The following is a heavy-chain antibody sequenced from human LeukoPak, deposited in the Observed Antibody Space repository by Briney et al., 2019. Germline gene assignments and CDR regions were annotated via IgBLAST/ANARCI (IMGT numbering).Heavy chain of an antibody. CDR2: INPSGGST. D-gene: IGHD2-15*01. CDR3: ARDKWVEDIAWWFDP. J-gene: IGHJ5*02. V-gene: IGHV1-46*01. CDR1: GYTFTSYY. Sequence: ASVKVSCKASGYTFTSYYMHWVRQAPGQGLEWMGIINPSGGSTSYAQKFQGRVTMTTDTYTSTDYMELSSLRSEDTAVYFCARDKWVEDIAWWFDPWGQGTLVTVSS.